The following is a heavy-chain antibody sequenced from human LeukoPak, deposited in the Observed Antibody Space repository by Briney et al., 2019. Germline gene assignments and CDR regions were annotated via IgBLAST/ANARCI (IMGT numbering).Heavy chain of an antibody. V-gene: IGHV3-7*03. D-gene: IGHD3-9*01. J-gene: IGHJ4*02. CDR1: GFTFSTYW. Sequence: GGSLRLSCAASGFTFSTYWMSRVRQAPGKGLEWVANIKEDGSEKYYVDSVKGRFTISRDNAKNSLYLQMNSLRAEDTAVYYCARRGGILNGYYDYWGQGTLVTVSS. CDR3: ARRGGILNGYYDY. CDR2: IKEDGSEK.